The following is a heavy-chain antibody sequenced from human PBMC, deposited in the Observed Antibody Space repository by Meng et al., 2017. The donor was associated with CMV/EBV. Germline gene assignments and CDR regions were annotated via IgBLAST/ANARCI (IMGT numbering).Heavy chain of an antibody. Sequence: GGSLRLSCAASGFTFSSYSMNWVRQAPGKGLAWVSSISSSSSYIYYADSVKGRFTISRDNAKNSLYLQMNSLRAEDTAVYYCARGPGYCSSTSCYTNGYYFDYWGQGTLVTVSS. CDR2: ISSSSSYI. CDR1: GFTFSSYS. CDR3: ARGPGYCSSTSCYTNGYYFDY. V-gene: IGHV3-21*01. J-gene: IGHJ4*02. D-gene: IGHD2-2*02.